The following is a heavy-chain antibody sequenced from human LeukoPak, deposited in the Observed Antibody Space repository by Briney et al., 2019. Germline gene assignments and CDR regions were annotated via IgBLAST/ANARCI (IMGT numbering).Heavy chain of an antibody. Sequence: GGSLRLSCVASGFILCSYSMISVRQAPGKGLEWVSSITSSSTYMYYVDSAKGRFTISRDNAKSSLYLQMYGLRAEDTAVYYCARARIRPYSYDTSGYRNDAFDNWGQGTMVTVSS. V-gene: IGHV3-21*06. D-gene: IGHD3-22*01. CDR2: ITSSSTYM. CDR1: GFILCSYS. J-gene: IGHJ3*02. CDR3: ARARIRPYSYDTSGYRNDAFDN.